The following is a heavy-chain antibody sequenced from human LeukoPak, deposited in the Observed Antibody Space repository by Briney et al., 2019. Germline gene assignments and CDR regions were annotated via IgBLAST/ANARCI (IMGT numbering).Heavy chain of an antibody. CDR3: ARGRPYCSSTSCPIDS. D-gene: IGHD2-2*01. V-gene: IGHV3-48*01. J-gene: IGHJ4*02. CDR2: ISSSSGTI. Sequence: GGSLRLSCAASGFTFSSYSMNWVRQAPGKGLEWVSYISSSSGTIYYADSVKGRFTISRDNAKNSLYRQMNSLRAEDTAVYYCARGRPYCSSTSCPIDSWGQGTLVTVSS. CDR1: GFTFSSYS.